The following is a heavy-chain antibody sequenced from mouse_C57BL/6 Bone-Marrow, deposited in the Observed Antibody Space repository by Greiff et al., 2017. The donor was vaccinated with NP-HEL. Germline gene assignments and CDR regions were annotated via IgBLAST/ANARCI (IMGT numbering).Heavy chain of an antibody. V-gene: IGHV1-81*01. D-gene: IGHD1-1*01. J-gene: IGHJ4*01. CDR1: GYTFTSYG. CDR2: IYPRSGNT. Sequence: QVQLKQSGAELARPGASVKLSCKASGYTFTSYGISWVKQRTGQGLEWIGEIYPRSGNTYYNEKFKGKATLTADKSSSTAYMELRSLTSEDSAVYFCRIITTVVGEYYAMDYWGQGTSVTVSS. CDR3: RIITTVVGEYYAMDY.